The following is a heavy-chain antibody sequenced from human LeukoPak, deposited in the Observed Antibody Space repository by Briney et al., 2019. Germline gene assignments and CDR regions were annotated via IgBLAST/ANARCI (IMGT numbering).Heavy chain of an antibody. Sequence: GGSLRLSCVDSGFTFSAHYMDWVRQAPGKGLEWVGRVRNKANSYTTEYAASVKDRFNISRDDSKSSLYLQMNSLKIEDTAVYYCARSDSSGYLEAYWGQGTLVTVSS. J-gene: IGHJ4*02. V-gene: IGHV3-72*01. D-gene: IGHD3-22*01. CDR2: VRNKANSYTT. CDR1: GFTFSAHY. CDR3: ARSDSSGYLEAY.